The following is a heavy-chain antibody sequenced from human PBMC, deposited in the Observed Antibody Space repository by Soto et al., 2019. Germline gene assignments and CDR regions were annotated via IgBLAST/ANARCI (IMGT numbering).Heavy chain of an antibody. D-gene: IGHD6-19*01. CDR1: GYTFTSYG. V-gene: IGHV1-18*04. Sequence: QVQLVQSGAEVKKPGASVKVSCKASGYTFTSYGISWVRQAPGQGLEWMGWISAYNGNTNYAQKLQGRVTMTTDTTTSTTDLERRSLRSADTAVCYGPRGEGTVSGAFDYWGQGTLVTVSS. J-gene: IGHJ4*02. CDR3: PRGEGTVSGAFDY. CDR2: ISAYNGNT.